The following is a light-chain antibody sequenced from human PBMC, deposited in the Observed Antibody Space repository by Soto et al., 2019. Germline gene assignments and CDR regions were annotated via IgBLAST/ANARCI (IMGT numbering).Light chain of an antibody. V-gene: IGLV2-23*01. CDR2: EGS. Sequence: QSVLTQPASVSGSPGQSITISCTGTSSDVGGYNLVSWYQQHPGKTPKLMIYEGSKRPSGVSNRFSGSKSGNTASLTIAGLQAEDEADYYCCSYAVSSTLLFGGGTQLTVL. CDR1: SSDVGGYNL. CDR3: CSYAVSSTLL. J-gene: IGLJ2*01.